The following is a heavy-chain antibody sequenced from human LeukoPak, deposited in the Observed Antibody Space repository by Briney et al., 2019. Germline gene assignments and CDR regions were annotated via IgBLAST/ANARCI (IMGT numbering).Heavy chain of an antibody. Sequence: AGSLRLSCAASGFTVSSNYMSWVRQAPGKGLEWVSVTYSGGSTYYADSVKGRFSISRDNSKNTLYLQMNSLSAEDTAVYYCASARGSNYASLGDGGQGPLVTVSS. CDR3: ASARGSNYASLGD. CDR2: TYSGGST. V-gene: IGHV3-53*01. J-gene: IGHJ4*02. CDR1: GFTVSSNY. D-gene: IGHD5-18*01.